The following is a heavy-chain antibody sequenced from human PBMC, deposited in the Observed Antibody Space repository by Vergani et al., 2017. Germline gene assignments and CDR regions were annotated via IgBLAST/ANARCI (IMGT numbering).Heavy chain of an antibody. CDR3: ATSIAAAGTVDY. Sequence: QVQLVQSGAEVKKPGSSVKVSCKASGGTFSSYAISWVRQAPGQGLEWMGGIIPIFGTANYAQKFQGRVTMTRDTSISTAYMELSRLRSDDTAVYYCATSIAAAGTVDYWGQGTLVTVSS. CDR2: IIPIFGTA. J-gene: IGHJ4*02. CDR1: GGTFSSYA. D-gene: IGHD6-13*01. V-gene: IGHV1-69*06.